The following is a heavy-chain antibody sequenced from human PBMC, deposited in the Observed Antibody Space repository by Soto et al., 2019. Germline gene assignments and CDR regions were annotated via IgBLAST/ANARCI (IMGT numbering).Heavy chain of an antibody. CDR2: INHSGST. Sequence: SETLSLTCAVYGGSFSGYYWSWIRQPPGKGLEWIGEINHSGSTNYNPSLKSRVTISVDTSKNQFSLKLSSVTAADTAVYYCARVVVVVAATRWGAFDIWGQGTMVTVSS. CDR3: ARVVVVVAATRWGAFDI. V-gene: IGHV4-34*01. J-gene: IGHJ3*02. CDR1: GGSFSGYY. D-gene: IGHD2-15*01.